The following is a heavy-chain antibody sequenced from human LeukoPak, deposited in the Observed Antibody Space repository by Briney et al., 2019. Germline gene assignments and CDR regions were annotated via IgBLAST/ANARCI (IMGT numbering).Heavy chain of an antibody. V-gene: IGHV1-69*06. CDR3: ARSPFSDYGDPWGFDY. CDR1: RGTLSRYA. Sequence: GASVKVSCEASRGTLSRYAFSWGPQAPGQRLECMVGIFPIFGTTNIAQKFQGRVTLTADKSTSTAYMELSSLRSEDTAVYYCARSPFSDYGDPWGFDYWGQGTLVTVSS. CDR2: IFPIFGTT. D-gene: IGHD4-17*01. J-gene: IGHJ4*02.